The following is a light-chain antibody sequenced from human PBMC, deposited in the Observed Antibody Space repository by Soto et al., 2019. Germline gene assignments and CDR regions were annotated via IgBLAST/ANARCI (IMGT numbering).Light chain of an antibody. V-gene: IGLV2-18*02. CDR2: EVS. CDR3: SSYTSSSTYV. CDR1: SSDVGSYNR. Sequence: QSALTQPPSVSGSPGQSVTISCTGTSSDVGSYNRVSWYQQSPGTAPKLMIYEVSNRPSGVPDRFSGSKSGNTASLTISGLQAEDEADYCCSSYTSSSTYVFGTGTKVTVL. J-gene: IGLJ1*01.